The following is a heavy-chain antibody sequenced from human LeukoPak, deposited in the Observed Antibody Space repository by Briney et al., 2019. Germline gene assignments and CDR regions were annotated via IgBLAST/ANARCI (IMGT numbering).Heavy chain of an antibody. CDR2: IYRGGST. CDR3: SGGSEGMDV. D-gene: IGHD3-16*01. V-gene: IGHV3-53*01. Sequence: GGSLRLSCAVSGFTVSSNYMRWVRQAAGKGLGWVSVIYRGGSTYYADSGKGGFTISRDNSKNTLYLQMNSLRAEDTAVYYCSGGSEGMDVWGKGTTVTVSS. J-gene: IGHJ6*04. CDR1: GFTVSSNY.